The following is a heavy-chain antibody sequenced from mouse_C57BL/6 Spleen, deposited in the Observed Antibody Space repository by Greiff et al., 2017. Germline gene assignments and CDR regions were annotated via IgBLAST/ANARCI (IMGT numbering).Heavy chain of an antibody. J-gene: IGHJ2*01. CDR2: IDPYDSET. CDR1: GYTFTSYW. V-gene: IGHV1-52*01. CDR3: ARSYYYGVDY. D-gene: IGHD1-1*01. Sequence: QVQLQQPGAELVRPGSSVKLSCKASGYTFTSYWMHWVKQRPIQGLEWIGNIDPYDSETNYNQKFKDKATVTVDKSSSTAYMQLSSLTSEDSAVYYCARSYYYGVDYWGQGTTLTVSA.